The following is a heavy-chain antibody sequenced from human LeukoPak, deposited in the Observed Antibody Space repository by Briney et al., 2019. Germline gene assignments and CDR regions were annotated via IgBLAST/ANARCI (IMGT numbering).Heavy chain of an antibody. D-gene: IGHD7-27*01. CDR1: GGSISSSSYY. Sequence: SETLSLTCTVSGGSISSSSYYWGWVRQPPGKGLEWIGNMYHSGSTNYNPSLKSRVTISVDTSKNQFSLKLSSVTAADTAVYFCARGFRGDNFDYWGQGTLVTVSS. CDR3: ARGFRGDNFDY. J-gene: IGHJ4*02. CDR2: MYHSGST. V-gene: IGHV4-39*07.